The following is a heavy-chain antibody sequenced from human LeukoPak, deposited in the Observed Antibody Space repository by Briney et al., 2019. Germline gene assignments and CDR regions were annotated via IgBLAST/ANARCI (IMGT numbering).Heavy chain of an antibody. D-gene: IGHD5-24*01. J-gene: IGHJ6*03. Sequence: SETLSLTCTVSGGSISSYYWSWIRQPPGKGLEWKGLEWIGYIYYSGSTNYNPSLKSRVTMSVDTSKNQFSLKLSSVTAADTAVYYCARDLIVVGGYNPRYYYYYMDVWGKGTTVTVSS. V-gene: IGHV4-59*12. CDR1: GGSISSYY. CDR3: ARDLIVVGGYNPRYYYYYMDV. CDR2: IYYSGST.